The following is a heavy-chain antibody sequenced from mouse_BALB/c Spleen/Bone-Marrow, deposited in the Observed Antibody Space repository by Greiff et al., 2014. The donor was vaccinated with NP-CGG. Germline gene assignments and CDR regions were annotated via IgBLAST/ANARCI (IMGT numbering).Heavy chain of an antibody. J-gene: IGHJ3*01. CDR1: GFDFSRYW. D-gene: IGHD2-3*01. Sequence: VQLQQSGGGLVQPGGSLKLSCAASGFDFSRYWMTWVRQAPGKGLEWIGEINPDSSTINYTPSLKDKFIISRDNAKNTLYLQMSKVRSEDTALYYCARNGYYGWSAYWGQGTLVTVSA. CDR2: INPDSSTI. CDR3: ARNGYYGWSAY. V-gene: IGHV4-1*02.